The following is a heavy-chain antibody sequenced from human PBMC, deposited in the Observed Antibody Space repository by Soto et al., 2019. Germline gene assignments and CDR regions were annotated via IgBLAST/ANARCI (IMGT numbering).Heavy chain of an antibody. CDR3: ARRRICGHCSGGSCYFFDY. D-gene: IGHD2-15*01. V-gene: IGHV1-69*01. J-gene: IGHJ4*02. Sequence: QVPLVQSGAEVKKPGSSVKVSCKASGGTFSSYAISWVRQAPGQGLEWMGGIIPIFGTANYAQKFQGRVTITADESTSTAYMELSSLRSEDTAVYYCARRRICGHCSGGSCYFFDYWGQGTLVTVSS. CDR2: IIPIFGTA. CDR1: GGTFSSYA.